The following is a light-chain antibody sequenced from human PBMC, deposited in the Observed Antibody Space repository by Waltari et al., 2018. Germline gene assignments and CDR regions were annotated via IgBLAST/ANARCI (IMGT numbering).Light chain of an antibody. V-gene: IGLV2-14*03. J-gene: IGLJ2*01. Sequence: QSALTQPASVSGSPGQSITISCTGTSSDVGGYNYVSWYQQHPGKAPKLMIYDVSNRPSGVYNRFSGSKSGNTASLTISGLQAEDEADYYCSSYTSSPVFGGGTKLTVL. CDR1: SSDVGGYNY. CDR3: SSYTSSPV. CDR2: DVS.